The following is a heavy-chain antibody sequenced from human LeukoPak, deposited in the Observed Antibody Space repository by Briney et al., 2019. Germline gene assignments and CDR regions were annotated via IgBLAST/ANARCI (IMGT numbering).Heavy chain of an antibody. CDR2: IYYSGST. D-gene: IGHD6-19*01. CDR1: GGSISGYY. V-gene: IGHV4-39*07. Sequence: SETLSLTCTVSGGSISGYYWGWIRQPPGKGLEWIGSIYYSGSTYYNPSLKSRVTISVDTSKNQFSLKLSSVTAADTAVYYCARGAGIAVAGTGYWGQGTLVTVSS. CDR3: ARGAGIAVAGTGY. J-gene: IGHJ4*02.